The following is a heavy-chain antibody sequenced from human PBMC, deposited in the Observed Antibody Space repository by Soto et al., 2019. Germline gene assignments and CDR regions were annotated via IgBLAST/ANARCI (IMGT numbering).Heavy chain of an antibody. CDR1: GGSISSYY. J-gene: IGHJ6*02. Sequence: SETLSLTCTVSGGSISSYYWSWIRQPPGKGLEWIGYIYYSGSTNYNPSLKSRVTISVDTSKNQFSLKLSSVTAADTAVYYCARDLGIAAADTQGLYYYYYGMDVWGQGTTVTVSS. CDR2: IYYSGST. V-gene: IGHV4-59*01. CDR3: ARDLGIAAADTQGLYYYYYGMDV. D-gene: IGHD6-13*01.